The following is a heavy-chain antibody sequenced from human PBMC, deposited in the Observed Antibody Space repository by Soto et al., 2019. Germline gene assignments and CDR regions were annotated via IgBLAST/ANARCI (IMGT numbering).Heavy chain of an antibody. CDR3: ASQSMLRDPLSAYGMDV. V-gene: IGHV3-21*01. CDR1: GFTFSSYS. CDR2: ISSSSSYI. J-gene: IGHJ6*02. D-gene: IGHD3-10*01. Sequence: EVQLVESGGGLVKPGGSLRLSCAASGFTFSSYSMNWVRQAPGKGLEWVSSISSSSSYIYYADSVKGRFTISRDNAKNSLYLQMNSLRAEDTAVYYCASQSMLRDPLSAYGMDVWAQGTTVTVSS.